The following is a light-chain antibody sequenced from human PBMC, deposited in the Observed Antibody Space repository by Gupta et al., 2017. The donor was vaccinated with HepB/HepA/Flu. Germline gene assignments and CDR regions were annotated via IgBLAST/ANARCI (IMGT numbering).Light chain of an antibody. CDR3: LQDYNYLT. V-gene: IGKV1-6*01. Sequence: IQMTQSPSSLSASVGDRVIITCRASQGIRDDLAWYQQKPGKPPMLMIYAASTLESGVPSRFSGSGYGKEFTLTSSRRQHEDFANYYWLQDYNYLTFGQGTKMEIK. J-gene: IGKJ2*01. CDR1: QGIRDD. CDR2: AAS.